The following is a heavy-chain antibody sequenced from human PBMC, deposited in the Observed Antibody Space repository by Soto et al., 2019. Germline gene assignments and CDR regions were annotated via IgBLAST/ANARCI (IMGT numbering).Heavy chain of an antibody. J-gene: IGHJ4*02. CDR2: ISSSSNSI. D-gene: IGHD2-2*01. CDR1: GFTFSSYS. V-gene: IGHV3-48*01. Sequence: EVQLVESGGGLVQPGGSLRLSCAASGFTFSSYSMNWVRQAPGSGPEWVSYISSSSNSIYYADSVKGRFTISRDNAKNSLHLQMNSLRAEDTAMYYYTSPVECSTTSCIRWGQVTLVTVSS. CDR3: TSPVECSTTSCIR.